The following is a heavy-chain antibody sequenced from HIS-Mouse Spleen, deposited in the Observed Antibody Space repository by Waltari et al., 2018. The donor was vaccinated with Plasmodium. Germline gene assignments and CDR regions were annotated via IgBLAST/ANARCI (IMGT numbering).Heavy chain of an antibody. V-gene: IGHV3-30*04. D-gene: IGHD3-3*01. CDR1: GFTFRGYA. Sequence: QVQLVESGGGVVQPGRSLRLSCAASGFTFRGYAMHWVRQAPGKGLEWVAVISYDGSNKYYADSVKGRFTISRDNSKNTLYLQMNSLRAEDTAVYYCARLYYDFWSGYYPYGMDVWGQGTTVTVSS. CDR2: ISYDGSNK. J-gene: IGHJ6*02. CDR3: ARLYYDFWSGYYPYGMDV.